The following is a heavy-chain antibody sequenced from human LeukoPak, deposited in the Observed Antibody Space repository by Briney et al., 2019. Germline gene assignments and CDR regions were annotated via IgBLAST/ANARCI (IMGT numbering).Heavy chain of an antibody. V-gene: IGHV1-46*01. D-gene: IGHD5-18*01. CDR3: ARGLHSARDAFDI. CDR2: INLSGGST. CDR1: GYTFTTYY. J-gene: IGHJ3*02. Sequence: ASVKVSCKASGYTFTTYYMHWVRQAPGQGLEWMGIINLSGGSTIYAQKFQGRVTMTRDTSTTTVYMELSSLRSDDTAVYYCARGLHSARDAFDIWGQGTMVTVSS.